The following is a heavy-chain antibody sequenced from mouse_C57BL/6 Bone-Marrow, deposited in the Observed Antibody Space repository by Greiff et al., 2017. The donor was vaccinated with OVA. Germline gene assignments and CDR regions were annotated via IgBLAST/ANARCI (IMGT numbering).Heavy chain of an antibody. CDR3: ARYTTVESYAMDY. CDR2: ILPGSGST. J-gene: IGHJ4*01. V-gene: IGHV1-9*01. Sequence: QVQLKESGAELMKPGASVKLSCKATGYTFTGYWIEWVKQRPGHGLEWIGEILPGSGSTSYNEKFKGKATFTADTSSNTAYMQLSSLTTEDSAIYYCARYTTVESYAMDYWGQGTSVTVSS. CDR1: GYTFTGYW. D-gene: IGHD1-1*01.